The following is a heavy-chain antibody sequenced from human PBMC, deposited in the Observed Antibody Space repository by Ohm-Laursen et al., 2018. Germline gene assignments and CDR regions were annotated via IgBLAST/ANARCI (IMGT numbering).Heavy chain of an antibody. J-gene: IGHJ4*02. CDR1: GFTFSSYA. V-gene: IGHV3-23*01. Sequence: SLRLSCAASGFTFSSYAMSWVRQAPGKGLEWVSAISGTGGSTYYADSVKGRFTISRDNSENTLYLQMNSLRAEDTAVYYCAKDGGGSVAATDDWGQGTLVTVSS. CDR2: ISGTGGST. CDR3: AKDGGGSVAATDD. D-gene: IGHD6-13*01.